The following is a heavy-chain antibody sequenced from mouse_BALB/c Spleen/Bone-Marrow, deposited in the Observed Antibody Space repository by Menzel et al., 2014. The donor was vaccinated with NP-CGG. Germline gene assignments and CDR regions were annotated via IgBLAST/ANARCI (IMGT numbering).Heavy chain of an antibody. V-gene: IGHV1S81*02. Sequence: VKLVESGAELVKPGASVKLSCKASGYTFTSYYIYWVKQRPGQGLEWFGEINPSNGGTNFNEKFKNKATLTVDKSSSTAYMQLSSLTSEDSAVYYCSRGRRDALDYWGQGTSVTVSS. CDR3: SRGRRDALDY. J-gene: IGHJ4*01. CDR2: INPSNGGT. CDR1: GYTFTSYY.